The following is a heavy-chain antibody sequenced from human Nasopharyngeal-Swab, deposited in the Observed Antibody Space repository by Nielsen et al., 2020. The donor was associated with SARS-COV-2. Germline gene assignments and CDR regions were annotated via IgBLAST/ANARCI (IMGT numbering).Heavy chain of an antibody. V-gene: IGHV4-39*07. CDR1: GGSISSSSYY. CDR3: ARERGRGGIWNYYYYYMDV. CDR2: IYYSGST. J-gene: IGHJ6*03. D-gene: IGHD3-10*01. Sequence: GSLRLSCTVSGGSISSSSYYWGWIRQPPGKGLEWIGRIYYSGSTYYNPSLKSRVTISVDTSKNQFSLKLSSVTAADTAVYYCARERGRGGIWNYYYYYMDVWGKGTTVTVSS.